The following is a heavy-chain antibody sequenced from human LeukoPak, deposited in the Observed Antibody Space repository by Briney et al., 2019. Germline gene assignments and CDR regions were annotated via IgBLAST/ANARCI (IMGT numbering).Heavy chain of an antibody. V-gene: IGHV3-48*03. CDR1: GFTFSSYE. CDR3: ARDPPGVGATTGNAFDI. CDR2: ISSSGSTI. Sequence: GGSLRPSCAASGFTFSSYEMNWVRQAPGKGLEWVSYISSSGSTIYYADSVKGRFTISRDNAKNSLYLQMNSLRAEDTALYYCARDPPGVGATTGNAFDIWGQGTMVTVS. D-gene: IGHD1-26*01. J-gene: IGHJ3*02.